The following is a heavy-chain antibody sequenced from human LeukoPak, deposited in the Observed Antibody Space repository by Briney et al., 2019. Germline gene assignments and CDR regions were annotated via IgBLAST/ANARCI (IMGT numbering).Heavy chain of an antibody. CDR3: ARVDSSSGYFDY. D-gene: IGHD6-6*01. CDR2: IYYSGST. Sequence: SETLSLTCNVSGGSISNYYWTWIRQPPGKGLEWIGYIYYSGSTNYNPSLKSRVTISVDTSKNQFSLKLSSVTAADTAVYYCARVDSSSGYFDYWGQGTLVTVSS. CDR1: GGSISNYY. J-gene: IGHJ4*02. V-gene: IGHV4-59*01.